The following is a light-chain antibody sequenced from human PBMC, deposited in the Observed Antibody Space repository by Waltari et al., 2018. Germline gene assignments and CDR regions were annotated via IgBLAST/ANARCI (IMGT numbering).Light chain of an antibody. J-gene: IGLJ1*01. CDR2: EVS. CDR1: RSHVGGYNY. V-gene: IGLV2-14*01. CDR3: SSYTSSSTLDYV. Sequence: QSALTQPASVSGSPGQSITISCPGTRSHVGGYNYLPWSQQHPGKAPKLMIYEVSNRPSGVSNRFSGSKSGNTASLTISGLQAEDEADYYCSSYTSSSTLDYVFGTGTKVTVL.